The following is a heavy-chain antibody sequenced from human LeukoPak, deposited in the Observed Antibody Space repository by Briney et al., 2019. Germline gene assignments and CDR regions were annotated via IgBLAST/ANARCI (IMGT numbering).Heavy chain of an antibody. CDR1: DGSISSSGHY. J-gene: IGHJ4*02. CDR3: ARSATVTTGYFDY. Sequence: SETLSLPYSVSDGSISSSGHYWGWIRQSPEKGLDWIGSIYSNGNTYYNPSVKSRITISVDTSKNQFSLKLTSVTAAETAVYYCARSATVTTGYFDYWGQGALVTVSS. V-gene: IGHV4-39*07. D-gene: IGHD4-17*01. CDR2: IYSNGNT.